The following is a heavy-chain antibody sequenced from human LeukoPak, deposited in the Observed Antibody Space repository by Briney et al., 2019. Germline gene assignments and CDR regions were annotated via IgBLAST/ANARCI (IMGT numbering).Heavy chain of an antibody. CDR3: SREASCDSTSCPRDY. CDR1: GYTFTGHF. V-gene: IGHV1-2*02. Sequence: ASVTVSCKASGYTFTGHFIFWVRQSPGQRLELMAWINPDTGVTNYAQKFQGRVTVASDTSISTAYLDISRLTSDDTALYYCSREASCDSTSCPRDYWGQGTLVTVSS. D-gene: IGHD2-2*01. J-gene: IGHJ4*02. CDR2: INPDTGVT.